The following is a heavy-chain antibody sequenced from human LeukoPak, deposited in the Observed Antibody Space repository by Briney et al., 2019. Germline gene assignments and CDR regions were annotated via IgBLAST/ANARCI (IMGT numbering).Heavy chain of an antibody. Sequence: GGSLRLSCAASGFTFDDYAMHWVRQAPGKGLEWVSGISWSSGSIGYADSVKGRFTISRDNAKNSLYLQMNSLRAEDTALYYCAKDIYGNSGYDSMVDYWGQGTLVIVPS. CDR3: AKDIYGNSGYDSMVDY. CDR1: GFTFDDYA. J-gene: IGHJ4*02. D-gene: IGHD5-12*01. CDR2: ISWSSGSI. V-gene: IGHV3-9*01.